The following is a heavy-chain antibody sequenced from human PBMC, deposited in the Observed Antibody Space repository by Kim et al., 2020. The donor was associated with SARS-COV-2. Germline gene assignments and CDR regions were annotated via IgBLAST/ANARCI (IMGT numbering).Heavy chain of an antibody. CDR3: AKDAPEMVRGVFGAFDI. J-gene: IGHJ3*02. CDR1: GFTFSSYG. Sequence: GGSLRLSCAASGFTFSSYGMHWVRQAPGKGLEWVAVIWYDGSNKYYADSVKGRFTISRDNSKNTLYLQMNSLRAKDTAVYYCAKDAPEMVRGVFGAFDIWGQGTMVTVSS. D-gene: IGHD3-10*01. CDR2: IWYDGSNK. V-gene: IGHV3-33*06.